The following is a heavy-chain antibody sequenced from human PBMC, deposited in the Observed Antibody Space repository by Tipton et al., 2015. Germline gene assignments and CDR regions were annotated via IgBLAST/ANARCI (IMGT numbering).Heavy chain of an antibody. CDR1: SDSISKYY. CDR2: IHYSGST. J-gene: IGHJ4*02. V-gene: IGHV4-59*01. CDR3: ARARGRRGGLFDS. D-gene: IGHD4-23*01. Sequence: LRLSCIFSSDSISKYYWSWIRQSPGKEPEWIGYIHYSGSTNYNPSLKSRVTISIDTSESQFSLNLSSMTAADTAVYYCARARGRRGGLFDSWGQGILVTVSS.